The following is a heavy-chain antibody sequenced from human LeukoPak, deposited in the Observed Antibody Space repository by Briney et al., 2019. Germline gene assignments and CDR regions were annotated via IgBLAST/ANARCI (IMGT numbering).Heavy chain of an antibody. J-gene: IGHJ6*02. V-gene: IGHV3-30*18. CDR3: AKDSSYNWNYFYGMDV. CDR2: ISYDGSNK. D-gene: IGHD1-20*01. CDR1: GGTFSSYG. Sequence: SCKASGGTFSSYGMHWVRQAPGKGLEWVAVISYDGSNKYYADSVKGRFTISRDNSKNTLYLQMNSLRAEDTAVYYCAKDSSYNWNYFYGMDVWGQGTTVTVSS.